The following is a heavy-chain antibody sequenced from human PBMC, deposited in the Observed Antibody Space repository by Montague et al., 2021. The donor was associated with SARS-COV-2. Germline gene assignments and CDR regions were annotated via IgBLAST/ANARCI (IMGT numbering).Heavy chain of an antibody. V-gene: IGHV1-8*01. J-gene: IGHJ6*03. CDR3: ARASLVRGVIITRVRYSYYMDV. CDR2: MNPNSGNT. Sequence: SAKVSCKASGYTFTSYDINWVRQAAGQGLEWMGWMNPNSGNTGYAQKLQGRVTMTRDTSMNTAYMELSSLRSEDTAVYYCARASLVRGVIITRVRYSYYMDVWGKGTTVTVS. D-gene: IGHD3-10*01. CDR1: GYTFTSYD.